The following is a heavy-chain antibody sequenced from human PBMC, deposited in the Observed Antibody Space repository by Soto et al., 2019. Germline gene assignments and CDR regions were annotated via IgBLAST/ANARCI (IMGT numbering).Heavy chain of an antibody. D-gene: IGHD2-21*02. CDR3: AREVTTIDC. Sequence: QVQLVQPGAEVKKPGASVEVSCKASAYTFTNFGITWVRQATGQGLERMGWISAYHRNTNYAQKFQGRVTMTTDTSTSTAYMELRSRRFDDTDVYYCAREVTTIDCWGQGTVVTVSS. V-gene: IGHV1-18*01. CDR2: ISAYHRNT. CDR1: AYTFTNFG. J-gene: IGHJ4*02.